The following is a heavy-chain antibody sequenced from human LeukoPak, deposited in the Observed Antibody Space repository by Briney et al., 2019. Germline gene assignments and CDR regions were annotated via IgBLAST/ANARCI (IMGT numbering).Heavy chain of an antibody. V-gene: IGHV3-48*03. CDR2: ISSSGDSL. J-gene: IGHJ4*02. Sequence: GGSLRLSCAASGFTFSSYEMKWVRQAPGKGLEWASYISSSGDSLYYADSVKGRFTISRDNARNSLYLQMMSLRAEDTAIYYCARMAVAGQYNDYWGQGTLVTVSS. CDR1: GFTFSSYE. CDR3: ARMAVAGQYNDY. D-gene: IGHD6-19*01.